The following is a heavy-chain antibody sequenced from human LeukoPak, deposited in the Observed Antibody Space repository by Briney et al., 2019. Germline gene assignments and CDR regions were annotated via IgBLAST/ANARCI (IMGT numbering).Heavy chain of an antibody. J-gene: IGHJ3*02. V-gene: IGHV4-59*12. CDR2: IYYSVTT. Sequence: SETLSLTCTVPGGSISSYYWSWIRQTPGKGLEWLGYIYYSVTTNYNPSLKSRVTISVDTSKNQISLRLTSVTAADTAVYYCARGPDDAFDIWGQGTMVTVSS. CDR1: GGSISSYY. CDR3: ARGPDDAFDI.